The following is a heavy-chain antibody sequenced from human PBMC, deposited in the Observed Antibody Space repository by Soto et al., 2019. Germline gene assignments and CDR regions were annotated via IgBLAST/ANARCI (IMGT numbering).Heavy chain of an antibody. D-gene: IGHD4-17*01. CDR1: GFSLTTSEVG. CDR2: IYWDDDK. Sequence: QITLKESGPMLVKPTQTLTLTCTFSGFSLTTSEVGVGWIRQPPGKALEGLALIYWDDDKRYSPSLKSRLTISKDTSKNQVVLTMTNMDPVDTATYYCAHRRAYGRVDYWGQGTLVTVSS. CDR3: AHRRAYGRVDY. J-gene: IGHJ4*02. V-gene: IGHV2-5*02.